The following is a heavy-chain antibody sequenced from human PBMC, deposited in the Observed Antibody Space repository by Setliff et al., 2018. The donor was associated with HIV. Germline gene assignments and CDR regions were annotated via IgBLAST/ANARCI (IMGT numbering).Heavy chain of an antibody. D-gene: IGHD3-3*01. V-gene: IGHV4-59*01. CDR3: ARGVGRFGVVTWFNP. J-gene: IGHJ5*02. CDR2: IYYSGST. CDR1: GGSISSYY. Sequence: SETLSLTCTVSGGSISSYYWSWIRQPPGKGLEWIGYIYYSGSTNYNPSLKSRVTISVDTSKNQFSLKLSSVTAADTAVYYCARGVGRFGVVTWFNPWGHGVLVT.